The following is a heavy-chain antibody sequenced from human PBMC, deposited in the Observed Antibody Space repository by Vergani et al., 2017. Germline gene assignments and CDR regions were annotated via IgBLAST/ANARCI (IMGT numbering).Heavy chain of an antibody. Sequence: EVQLVQSGAEVKKPGESLKISCQGSGYSITNYWIAWERQRPGKGLEWMGIIYAGDSDVRYSPSFQGQVTMSVDKSLSTAYLQWSSLKASDTATYYCAKTHDFSSLYSSYNWFDPWGQGTQVTVSS. CDR1: GYSITNYW. V-gene: IGHV5-51*03. J-gene: IGHJ5*02. CDR2: IYAGDSDV. D-gene: IGHD3-3*01. CDR3: AKTHDFSSLYSSYNWFDP.